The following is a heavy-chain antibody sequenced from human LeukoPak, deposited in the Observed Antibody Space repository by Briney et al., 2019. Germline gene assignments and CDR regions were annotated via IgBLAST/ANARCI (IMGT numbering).Heavy chain of an antibody. Sequence: GGSLRLSCAASGFIFSSYAMNWVRQAPGKGLEWVSSISSSSSYIYYADSVKGRFTISRDNAKNSMYLQMNSLRAEDTAVYYCARGNDYYGSGTSYYFDYWGQGTLVTVSS. CDR3: ARGNDYYGSGTSYYFDY. D-gene: IGHD3-10*01. V-gene: IGHV3-21*01. CDR1: GFIFSSYA. CDR2: ISSSSSYI. J-gene: IGHJ4*02.